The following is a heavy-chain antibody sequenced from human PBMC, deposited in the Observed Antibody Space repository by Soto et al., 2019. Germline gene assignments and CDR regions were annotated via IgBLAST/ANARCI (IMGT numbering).Heavy chain of an antibody. CDR1: GGTFSSYT. V-gene: IGHV1-69*01. Sequence: QVQLVQSGAEGKKPGSSVKVSCKASGGTFSSYTFSWVRQAPGQGLGWLEGFVPLFGTTTEAKIFQGRATIPAEESTRTVYMELSSLRSEDSAMYYCARDGDVTSIRPRGAFDIWGQGTVINVSS. CDR3: ARDGDVTSIRPRGAFDI. J-gene: IGHJ3*02. D-gene: IGHD3-16*01. CDR2: FVPLFGTT.